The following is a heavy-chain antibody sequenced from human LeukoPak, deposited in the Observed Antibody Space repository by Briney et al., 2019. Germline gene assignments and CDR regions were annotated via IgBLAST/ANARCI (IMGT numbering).Heavy chain of an antibody. CDR2: ITSSSSYI. D-gene: IGHD6-19*01. V-gene: IGHV3-21*01. CDR3: ARGGLSGWYDY. Sequence: PGGSLRLSCAASGFTFSDYSINWVRQAPGKGLEWVSSITSSSSYIYYANSVNGRFTISRDNAKSSLYLQMNSLRAEDTAVYYCARGGLSGWYDYWGQETLVTVSS. J-gene: IGHJ4*02. CDR1: GFTFSDYS.